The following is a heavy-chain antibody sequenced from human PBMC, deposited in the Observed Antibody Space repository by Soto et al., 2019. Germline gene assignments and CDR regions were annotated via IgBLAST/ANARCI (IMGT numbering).Heavy chain of an antibody. D-gene: IGHD3-9*01. CDR1: GFTFSSYA. J-gene: IGHJ6*02. CDR3: AKDLHYDILTGYYPPSYYGMDV. CDR2: ISGSGGST. Sequence: GGSLRLSCAASGFTFSSYAMSWVRQAPGKGLEWVSAISGSGGSTYYADSVKGRFTISRDNSKNTLYLQMNSLRAEDTAVYYCAKDLHYDILTGYYPPSYYGMDVWGQGTTVTVSS. V-gene: IGHV3-23*01.